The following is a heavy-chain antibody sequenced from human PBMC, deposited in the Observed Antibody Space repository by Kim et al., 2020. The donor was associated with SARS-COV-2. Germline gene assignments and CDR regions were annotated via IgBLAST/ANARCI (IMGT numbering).Heavy chain of an antibody. D-gene: IGHD2-15*01. CDR3: TAVVAAIL. CDR2: GGTT. V-gene: IGHV3-15*01. J-gene: IGHJ4*02. Sequence: GGTTDYAAPVKGRFTISRDDSKNTLYLQMNSLKTEDTAVYYCTAVVAAILWGQGTLVTVSS.